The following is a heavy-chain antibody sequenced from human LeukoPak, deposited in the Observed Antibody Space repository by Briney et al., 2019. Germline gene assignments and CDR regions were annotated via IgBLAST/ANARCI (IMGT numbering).Heavy chain of an antibody. CDR2: INPDGNEK. J-gene: IGHJ4*02. CDR3: SRDFRNAGDY. Sequence: RGSLRLSCAASGFTFSTYWINWVRQAPGKGMGWVAVINPDGNEKYYVDSVRGRFTIYRDNAKSSLYLQMNSLRAEDTSVYYCSRDFRNAGDYWGQGTLVTVSS. V-gene: IGHV3-7*01. CDR1: GFTFSTYW.